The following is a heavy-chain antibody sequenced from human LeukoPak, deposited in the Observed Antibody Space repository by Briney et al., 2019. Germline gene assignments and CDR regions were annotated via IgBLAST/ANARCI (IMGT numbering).Heavy chain of an antibody. CDR3: ASSPTIFHWFDP. CDR2: IYYSGST. D-gene: IGHD3-3*01. Sequence: PSETLSLTCTVSGGSISSYYWSWIRQPPGKGLEWIGYIYYSGSTNYNPSLKSRVTISVDTSKNQFSLKLSSVTAADTAVYYCASSPTIFHWFDPWGQGTLVTVSS. V-gene: IGHV4-59*01. CDR1: GGSISSYY. J-gene: IGHJ5*02.